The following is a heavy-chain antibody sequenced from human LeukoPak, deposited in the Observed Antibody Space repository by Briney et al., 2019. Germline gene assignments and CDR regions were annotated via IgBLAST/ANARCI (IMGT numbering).Heavy chain of an antibody. CDR3: ARASRDGYNRNFDY. Sequence: GESLKISCKAYGYSFFSNYWIAWVRQMPGKGLEWMGILYPGDSDSRYSPSFQGQVTISADRSISTAYLHWSSLKVSDTAMYYCARASRDGYNRNFDYWGQGTLVTVSS. D-gene: IGHD5-24*01. V-gene: IGHV5-51*01. CDR2: LYPGDSDS. CDR1: GYSFFSNYW. J-gene: IGHJ4*02.